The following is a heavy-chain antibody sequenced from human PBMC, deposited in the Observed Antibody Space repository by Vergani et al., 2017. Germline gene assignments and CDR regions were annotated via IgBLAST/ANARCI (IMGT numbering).Heavy chain of an antibody. CDR2: IVVGSGNT. J-gene: IGHJ6*02. Sequence: QMQLVQSGPEVKKPGTSVKVSCKASGFTFTSSAVQWVRQARGQRLEWIGWIVVGSGNTNYAQKVQERVTITRDMSTSTAYMELSSLRSEDTAVYYCAAEGGYSYGYPFYYYGMDVWGQGTTVTVSS. CDR3: AAEGGYSYGYPFYYYGMDV. V-gene: IGHV1-58*01. CDR1: GFTFTSSA. D-gene: IGHD5-18*01.